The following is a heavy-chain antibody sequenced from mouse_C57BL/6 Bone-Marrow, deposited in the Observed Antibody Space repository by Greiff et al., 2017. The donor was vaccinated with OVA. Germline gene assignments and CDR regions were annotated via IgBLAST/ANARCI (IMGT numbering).Heavy chain of an antibody. CDR2: IYPGSGNT. Sequence: VQLQQSGAELVRPGASVKLSCKASGYTFTDYYINWVKQRPGQGLEWIARIYPGSGNTYYNEKFKGKATLTAEKSSSTAYMQLSSLTSEDSAVYFCARNYYGSSLTFAYWGQGTLVTVSA. J-gene: IGHJ3*01. CDR1: GYTFTDYY. D-gene: IGHD1-1*01. V-gene: IGHV1-76*01. CDR3: ARNYYGSSLTFAY.